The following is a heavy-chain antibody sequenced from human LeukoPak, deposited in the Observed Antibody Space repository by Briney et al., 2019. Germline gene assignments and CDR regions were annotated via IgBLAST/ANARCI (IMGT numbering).Heavy chain of an antibody. CDR1: GLSFRSNP. J-gene: IGHJ4*02. CDR2: ISGSGGDT. Sequence: QPGGSLRLSCAASGLSFRSNPMSWVRQAPGKGREWVAGISGSGGDTSYADSVKGRFTISRDNSKNTLYLQMNSLRADDTAVYYCAKKYSGLQPFHSWGQGTLVTVSS. CDR3: AKKYSGLQPFHS. V-gene: IGHV3-23*01. D-gene: IGHD2-15*01.